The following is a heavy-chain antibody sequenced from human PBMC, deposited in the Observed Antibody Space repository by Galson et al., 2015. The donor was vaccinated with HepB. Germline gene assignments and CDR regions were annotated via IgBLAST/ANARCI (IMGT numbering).Heavy chain of an antibody. V-gene: IGHV3-23*01. J-gene: IGHJ2*01. CDR3: ARPPTTHCYFDL. CDR2: VSTGGVYT. Sequence: SLRLSCAASGFTFSSYGMTWVRQAPGKGLEWVSSVSTGGVYTQYADSVKGRFTISRDNSKNTLYLQMNSLRAEDTALYYCARPPTTHCYFDLWGRGTLVTVSS. D-gene: IGHD4-11*01. CDR1: GFTFSSYG.